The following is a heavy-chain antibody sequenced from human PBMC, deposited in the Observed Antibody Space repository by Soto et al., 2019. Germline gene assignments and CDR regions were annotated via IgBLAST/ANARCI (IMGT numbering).Heavy chain of an antibody. Sequence: TSETLSLTCAVSGGSISSSNWWSWVRQPPGKGLEWIGEIYHSGSTNYNPSLKSRVTISVDKSKNQFSLKLSSVTAADTAVYDCARDNYGSGSYYSYNWFDPWGQGTLVTVSS. J-gene: IGHJ5*02. CDR3: ARDNYGSGSYYSYNWFDP. D-gene: IGHD3-10*01. V-gene: IGHV4-4*02. CDR1: GGSISSSNW. CDR2: IYHSGST.